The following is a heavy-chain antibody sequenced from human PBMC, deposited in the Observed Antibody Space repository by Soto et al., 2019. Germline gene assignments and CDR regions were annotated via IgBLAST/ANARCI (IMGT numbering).Heavy chain of an antibody. D-gene: IGHD3-16*02. CDR3: ARATFGGVIVISSDY. CDR1: GYTFTSYG. CDR2: ISTYNGNT. V-gene: IGHV1-18*01. J-gene: IGHJ4*02. Sequence: QVQLVQSGAEVKKPGASVKVSCKASGYTFTSYGISWVRQAPGQGLEWMGWISTYNGNTNYAQKLQGRVTMTTDTSTSTAYMELRSLRSDDTAVYYCARATFGGVIVISSDYWGQGTLVTVSS.